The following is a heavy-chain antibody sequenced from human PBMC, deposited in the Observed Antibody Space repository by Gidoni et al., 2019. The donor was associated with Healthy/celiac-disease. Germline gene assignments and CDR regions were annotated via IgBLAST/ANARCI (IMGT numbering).Heavy chain of an antibody. CDR3: ARDLLGGDWNYVLYYYGMDV. Sequence: VPLVQSGAEVKQPGSSVKVSCKASGGTFSSSAISWVRQAPGQGLEWMGGIIPIFGTANYAQKFQGRVTITADESTSTAYMELSSLRSEDTAVYYCARDLLGGDWNYVLYYYGMDVWGQGTTVTVSS. J-gene: IGHJ6*02. D-gene: IGHD1-7*01. CDR2: IIPIFGTA. V-gene: IGHV1-69*01. CDR1: GGTFSSSA.